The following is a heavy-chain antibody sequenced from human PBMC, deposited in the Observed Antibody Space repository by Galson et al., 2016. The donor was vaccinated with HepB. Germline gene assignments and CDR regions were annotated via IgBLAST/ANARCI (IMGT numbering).Heavy chain of an antibody. J-gene: IGHJ6*02. CDR2: IYDNGSS. CDR1: GGSISTYY. D-gene: IGHD1-7*01. CDR3: ARLSVWGELPYYYYGLDV. V-gene: IGHV4-59*08. Sequence: SETLSLTCTVSGGSISTYYWTWIRQPPGKGLEWIGHIYDNGSSNHNPSLKSRVTISVDTSKNQFSLMLSSVTAADTAVYYCARLSVWGELPYYYYGLDVWGQGTTVTVSS.